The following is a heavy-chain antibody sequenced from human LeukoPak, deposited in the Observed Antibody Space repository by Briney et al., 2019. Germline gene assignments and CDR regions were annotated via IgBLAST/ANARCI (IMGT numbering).Heavy chain of an antibody. CDR2: IYYSGDT. Sequence: PSETLSLTCTVSVGSISSYYWSWIRQPPGKGLEWLGYIYYSGDTNYNPSLRSRVTISVDTSKNQFSLKLSSVTAADTAVYYCARLGGPFVGNSETDAFDIWGQGTMVTVSS. D-gene: IGHD4-23*01. CDR3: ARLGGPFVGNSETDAFDI. V-gene: IGHV4-59*08. J-gene: IGHJ3*02. CDR1: VGSISSYY.